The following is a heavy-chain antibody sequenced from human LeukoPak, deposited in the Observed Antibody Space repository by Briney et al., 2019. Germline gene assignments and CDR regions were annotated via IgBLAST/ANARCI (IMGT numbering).Heavy chain of an antibody. J-gene: IGHJ3*02. CDR3: AKDLYELHPWADAFDI. Sequence: PGGSLRLSCAASGFTFDDYAMHWVRQAPGKGLEWVSGISWNSGSIGYADSVKGRFTIPRDNSKNTLYLQMNSLRAEDTAVYYCAKDLYELHPWADAFDIWGQGTMVTVSS. D-gene: IGHD5/OR15-5a*01. V-gene: IGHV3-9*01. CDR2: ISWNSGSI. CDR1: GFTFDDYA.